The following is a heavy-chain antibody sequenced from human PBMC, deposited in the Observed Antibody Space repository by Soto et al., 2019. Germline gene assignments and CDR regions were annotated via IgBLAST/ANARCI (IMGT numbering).Heavy chain of an antibody. V-gene: IGHV3-23*01. CDR3: AKSRGSGTYYNPFDAFDI. CDR1: GFTFTSYS. J-gene: IGHJ3*02. CDR2: ISGSGGGT. Sequence: EVQLLESGGGLVQPGGSLRLSCAASGFTFTSYSMSWVRQAPGKGLEWVSGISGSGGGTYYADSVKGRFTISRDHSRSTLFLQMNSLRAEDTALYYCAKSRGSGTYYNPFDAFDIWGQGTMVTVSS. D-gene: IGHD3-10*01.